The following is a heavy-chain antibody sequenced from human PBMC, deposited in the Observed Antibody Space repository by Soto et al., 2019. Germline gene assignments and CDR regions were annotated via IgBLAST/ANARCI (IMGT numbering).Heavy chain of an antibody. J-gene: IGHJ6*02. CDR1: GFTFSSYS. CDR2: ISSSSSYI. Sequence: GGSLGLSSASSGFTFSSYSMNCFRQAAGNGLEWVSSISSSSSYIYYADSVKGRFTISRDNSKNTLFLQMNSLRAEDTAVYYCASLGVGDWANYYYYYGMDVWGQGTTVTV. CDR3: ASLGVGDWANYYYYYGMDV. D-gene: IGHD2-21*02. V-gene: IGHV3-21*04.